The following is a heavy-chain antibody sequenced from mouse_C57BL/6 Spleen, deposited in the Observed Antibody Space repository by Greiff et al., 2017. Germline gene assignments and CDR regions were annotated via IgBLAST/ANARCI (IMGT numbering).Heavy chain of an antibody. D-gene: IGHD1-1*01. CDR1: GYNIKDSY. J-gene: IGHJ2*01. CDR2: IDPADGET. Sequence: VQLQQSGAELVKPGASVKLSCTASGYNIKDSYMHWVKQRTKQGLEWIGRIDPADGETNYTQKFQDKATLTADTSSSTAYLQLSSLTAEDAADYYCAVPITTINYWGQGTTLTVSS. V-gene: IGHV14-2*01. CDR3: AVPITTINY.